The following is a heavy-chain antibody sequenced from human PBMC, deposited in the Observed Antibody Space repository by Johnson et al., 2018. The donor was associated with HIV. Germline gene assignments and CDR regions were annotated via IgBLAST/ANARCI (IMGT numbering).Heavy chain of an antibody. CDR2: IWYDGSNK. CDR1: GFTFSRYG. V-gene: IGHV3-30*19. CDR3: ARDQWAQVGALLSDAFDI. J-gene: IGHJ3*02. Sequence: QVQLVESGGGVVQVGRSLRLSCEASGFTFSRYGMHWVRQAPGKGLEWVAVIWYDGSNKYYADSVKGRFTISRDNSKNTLYLQMNSLRAEDTAVYNCARDQWAQVGALLSDAFDIWGQGTMVTVSS. D-gene: IGHD1-26*01.